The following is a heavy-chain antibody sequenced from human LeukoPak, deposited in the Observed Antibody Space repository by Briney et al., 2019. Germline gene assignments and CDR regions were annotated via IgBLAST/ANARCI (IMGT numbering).Heavy chain of an antibody. J-gene: IGHJ4*02. Sequence: PGGSLRLSCAASGFTFDDYGMSWVRQAPGKGLEWVSLINWNGGSSGYADSVKGRFTISRDNSNNMLFLQMNGLGPEDTAVYYCAKSGTTMTNYYSDYWGRGTLVTVSS. CDR1: GFTFDDYG. CDR2: INWNGGSS. V-gene: IGHV3-20*04. D-gene: IGHD1-26*01. CDR3: AKSGTTMTNYYSDY.